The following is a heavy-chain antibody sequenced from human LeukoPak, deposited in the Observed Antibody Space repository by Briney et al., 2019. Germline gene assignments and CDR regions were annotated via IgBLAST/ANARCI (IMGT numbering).Heavy chain of an antibody. CDR2: IYSGGSTT. CDR3: ARDPYSGTYGNTYYYYMDV. D-gene: IGHD1-26*01. CDR1: GLTVSSNY. V-gene: IGHV3-66*01. Sequence: GGSLRLSCAASGLTVSSNYMSWVRQAPGKGLEWVSIIYSGGSTTYYADSVKGRFTISRDNARNSLYLQMNSLRVEDTAVYYCARDPYSGTYGNTYYYYMDVWGKGTTVTISS. J-gene: IGHJ6*03.